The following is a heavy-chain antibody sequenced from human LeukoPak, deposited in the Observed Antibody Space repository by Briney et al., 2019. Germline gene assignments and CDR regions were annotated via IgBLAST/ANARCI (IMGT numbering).Heavy chain of an antibody. CDR3: ARGGQWLVQAANYFDY. V-gene: IGHV1-69*13. J-gene: IGHJ4*02. CDR2: IIPIFGTA. D-gene: IGHD6-19*01. CDR1: GGTFSSYA. Sequence: ASVKVSRKASGGTFSSYAISWVRQAPGQGLEWMGGIIPIFGTANYAQKFQGRVTITADESTSTAYMELSSLRSEDTAVYYCARGGQWLVQAANYFDYWGQGTLVTVSS.